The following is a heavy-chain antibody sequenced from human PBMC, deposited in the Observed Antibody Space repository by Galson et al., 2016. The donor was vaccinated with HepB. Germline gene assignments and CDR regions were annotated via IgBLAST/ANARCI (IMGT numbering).Heavy chain of an antibody. D-gene: IGHD3-22*01. CDR1: GFTLSNYS. CDR2: FSAGGRST. J-gene: IGHJ2*01. CDR3: ARASHYENIGFFDDL. Sequence: SLRLSCAASGFTLSNYSMSWIRQTPGMGLEWVSAFSAGGRSTFYADSVKGRFTVSRDISKNTVYLQMTALKAEDTAVYYCARASHYENIGFFDDLWGRGTMVAVSS. V-gene: IGHV3-23*01.